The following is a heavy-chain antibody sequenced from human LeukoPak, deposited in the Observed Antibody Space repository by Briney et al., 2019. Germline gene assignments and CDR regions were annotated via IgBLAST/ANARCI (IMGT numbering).Heavy chain of an antibody. CDR2: ISYDGSNE. J-gene: IGHJ4*02. CDR1: GLPFSSYV. D-gene: IGHD6-6*01. Sequence: GGPRRPSFQAPGLPFSSYVITWSAKPPAKGRDGGQLISYDGSNEYYADSVKGRFTISRDNSKNTLYLQMNSLRAADTAVYYCARDKGTSYLSSFDYWGQGTLVTVSS. V-gene: IGHV3-30*04. CDR3: ARDKGTSYLSSFDY.